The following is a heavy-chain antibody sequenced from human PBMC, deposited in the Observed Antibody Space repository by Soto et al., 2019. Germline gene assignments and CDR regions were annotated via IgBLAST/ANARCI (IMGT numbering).Heavy chain of an antibody. CDR3: XXXXXXXXXXXXXP. J-gene: IGHJ5*02. Sequence: XVQLVESGGGVVQPGRSLRLSCXASGFTFSSYAMHWVRXXXXXXXXWVAVISYDGSNRYYADSVKGRFTISRDNSKNTLXLQMXXLRXXXXXXXXXXXXXXXXXXXXXXPXXQGTLVTVSS. CDR2: ISYDGSNR. V-gene: IGHV3-30-3*01. CDR1: GFTFSSYA.